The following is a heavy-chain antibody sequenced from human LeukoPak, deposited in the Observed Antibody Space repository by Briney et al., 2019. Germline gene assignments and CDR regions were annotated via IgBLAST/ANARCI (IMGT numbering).Heavy chain of an antibody. CDR2: IIPILGIA. CDR1: GGTFSSYA. J-gene: IGHJ4*02. CDR3: ARDVGASSWQYYFDY. V-gene: IGHV1-69*04. D-gene: IGHD6-13*01. Sequence: GASVKVSCKASGGTFSSYAISWVRQAPGQGLEWMGRIIPILGIANYAQKFQGRVTITADKSTSTAYMELSSLRSEDTAVYYCARDVGASSWQYYFDYWGQGTLVTVSS.